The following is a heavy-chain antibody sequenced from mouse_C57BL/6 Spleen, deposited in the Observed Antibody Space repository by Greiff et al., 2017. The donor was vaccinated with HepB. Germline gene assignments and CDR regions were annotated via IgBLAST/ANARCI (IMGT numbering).Heavy chain of an antibody. CDR3: ASPEFIGYAMDY. Sequence: VQLQQSGAELVKPGASVKNSCKASGYAFSSYWMNWVKQRPGKGLEWIGQIYPGDGDTNYNGKFKGKATLTADKSSSTAYMQLSSLTSEDSAVYFCASPEFIGYAMDYWGQGTSVTVSS. CDR1: GYAFSSYW. J-gene: IGHJ4*01. CDR2: IYPGDGDT. V-gene: IGHV1-80*01. D-gene: IGHD1-1*01.